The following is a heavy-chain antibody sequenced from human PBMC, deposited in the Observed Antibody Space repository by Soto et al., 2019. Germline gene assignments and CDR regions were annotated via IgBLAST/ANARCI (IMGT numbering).Heavy chain of an antibody. V-gene: IGHV2-5*02. CDR2: IYWDDDK. CDR3: AHRLTRYTWTYGLFDY. Sequence: SGPTLVNPTQTLTLTCTFSGSSLSTSGVGVGWIRQPPGKALEWLAVIYWDDDKRYSPSLKSRVTITKDTSKNQVVLTMTNMDPVDTGTYYCAHRLTRYTWTYGLFDYWGQGTLVTVSS. J-gene: IGHJ4*02. CDR1: GSSLSTSGVG. D-gene: IGHD1-7*01.